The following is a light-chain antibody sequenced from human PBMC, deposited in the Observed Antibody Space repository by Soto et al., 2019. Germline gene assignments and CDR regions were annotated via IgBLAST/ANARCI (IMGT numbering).Light chain of an antibody. J-gene: IGLJ1*01. V-gene: IGLV3-1*01. CDR3: QVWDSSTNYV. Sequence: SYELSQPPSVSVSPGQTASITCSGDKLGDKYVCWYQQKPGQSPVLVIYQDSKRPSGIPERFSGSNSGNTATLTISGTQAMDEADYYCQVWDSSTNYVFGTGTKLTVL. CDR1: KLGDKY. CDR2: QDS.